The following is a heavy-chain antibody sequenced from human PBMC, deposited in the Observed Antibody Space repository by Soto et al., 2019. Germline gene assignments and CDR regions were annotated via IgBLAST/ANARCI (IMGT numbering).Heavy chain of an antibody. CDR2: IIPILGIA. Sequence: SVKVSCKASGGTFSSYTISWVRQAPGQGLEWMGRIIPILGIANYAQKFQGRVTITADKSTSTAYMELRSLRSEDTAVYYCARFYIAGLSDDPNCYYWGQGTLVPVSS. CDR1: GGTFSSYT. J-gene: IGHJ4*02. CDR3: ARFYIAGLSDDPNCYY. D-gene: IGHD1-26*01. V-gene: IGHV1-69*02.